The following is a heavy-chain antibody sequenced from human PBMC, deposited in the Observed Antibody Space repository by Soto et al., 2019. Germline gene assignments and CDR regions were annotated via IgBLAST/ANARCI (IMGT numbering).Heavy chain of an antibody. Sequence: GGSLRLSCAASGFTFSNAWMNWVRQAPGKGLEWVGRIKSKTDGGTTDYAAPVKGRFTISRDDSKNTLYLQMNSLKTEDTAVYYCTTEGMGDTADRTFDYWGQGTLVTVSS. V-gene: IGHV3-15*07. D-gene: IGHD5-18*01. CDR3: TTEGMGDTADRTFDY. CDR2: IKSKTDGGTT. CDR1: GFTFSNAW. J-gene: IGHJ4*02.